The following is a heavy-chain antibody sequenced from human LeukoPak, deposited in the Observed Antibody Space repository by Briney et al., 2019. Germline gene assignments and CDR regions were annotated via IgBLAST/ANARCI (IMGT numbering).Heavy chain of an antibody. CDR2: INHHGSDK. D-gene: IGHD2-21*01. J-gene: IGHJ4*02. CDR1: GLAFSIYW. CDR3: ARSDSIGSVDY. V-gene: IGHV3-7*01. Sequence: GGPLRLSCAAPGLAFSIYWMTWFRQAPGKGLEWLANINHHGSDKWYVDSVKGRFTIARDNTDNSLSLQMNSLRVEDTAVYYCARSDSIGSVDYWGQGTLITVSS.